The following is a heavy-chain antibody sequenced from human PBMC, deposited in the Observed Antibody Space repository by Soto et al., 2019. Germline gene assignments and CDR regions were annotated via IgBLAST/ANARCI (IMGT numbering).Heavy chain of an antibody. CDR3: ARGKGSSGYYWNFDY. V-gene: IGHV4-59*01. Sequence: SSETLSITCTGSGCSISSYYLSWIRQPPGKGLEWIGYIYYSGSTNYNPSLKSRVTISVDTSKNQFSLKLSSVTAADTAVYYCARGKGSSGYYWNFDYWGQGTLVTVS. D-gene: IGHD3-22*01. CDR1: GCSISSYY. J-gene: IGHJ4*02. CDR2: IYYSGST.